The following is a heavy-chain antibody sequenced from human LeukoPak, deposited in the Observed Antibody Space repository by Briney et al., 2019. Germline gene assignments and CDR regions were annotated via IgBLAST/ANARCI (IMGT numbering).Heavy chain of an antibody. CDR3: TRDTLPTFSGYYYCMDI. CDR2: IRSKTYGGTP. V-gene: IGHV3-49*04. CDR1: GFSFGDHA. Sequence: GGSLRLSCTGSGFSFGDHAVSWVRQAPGKGREWIGFIRSKTYGGTPEYAAAVKGRFTISRDDSNSIAYLQMNSLRTEDSAVYYCTRDTLPTFSGYYYCMDIWGKGTTVAISS. J-gene: IGHJ6*03.